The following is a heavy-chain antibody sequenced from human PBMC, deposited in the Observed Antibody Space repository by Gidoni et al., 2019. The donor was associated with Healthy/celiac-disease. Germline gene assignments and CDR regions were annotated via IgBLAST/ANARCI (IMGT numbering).Heavy chain of an antibody. CDR3: AKGGSGWTGYYFDY. CDR2: ISWNSGSI. Sequence: EVQLVESGGGLVQPGRSLRLSCAASGFTFDDYAMHWVRQAPGKGLEWVSGISWNSGSIGYADSVKGRFTISRDNAKNSLYLQMNSLRAEDTALYYCAKGGSGWTGYYFDYWGQGTLVTVSS. D-gene: IGHD6-19*01. CDR1: GFTFDDYA. V-gene: IGHV3-9*01. J-gene: IGHJ4*02.